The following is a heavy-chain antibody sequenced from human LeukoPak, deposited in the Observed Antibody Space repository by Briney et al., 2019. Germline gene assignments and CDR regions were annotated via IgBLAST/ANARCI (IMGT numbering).Heavy chain of an antibody. J-gene: IGHJ4*02. V-gene: IGHV1-2*02. CDR1: GYTFTGYY. D-gene: IGHD4-17*01. Sequence: GASVEVSCKASGYTFTGYYMHWVRQAPGQGLEWMGWINPKSGGTNFAQKFQGRVTMTRDTSISTTYMELSRLRSDDTAVYYCARSPLHMGDYTDYWGQGTLVTVSS. CDR2: INPKSGGT. CDR3: ARSPLHMGDYTDY.